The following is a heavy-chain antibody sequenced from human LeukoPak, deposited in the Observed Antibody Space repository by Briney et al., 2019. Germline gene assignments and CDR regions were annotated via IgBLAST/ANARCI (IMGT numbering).Heavy chain of an antibody. CDR1: GFTVSLYY. CDR3: VREHYDFFLDY. CDR2: IYSGGPT. J-gene: IGHJ4*02. Sequence: GGSLRLSCAASGFTVSLYYMTWVRQAPGKGLEWVSVIYSGGPTYYADSVKGRFTISRDNAKNSLYLQMNRLRVEDTAVYFCVREHYDFFLDYWGQGTLVTVSS. D-gene: IGHD3-3*01. V-gene: IGHV3-53*01.